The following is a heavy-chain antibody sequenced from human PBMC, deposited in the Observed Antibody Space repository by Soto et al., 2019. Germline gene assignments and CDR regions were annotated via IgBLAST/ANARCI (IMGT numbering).Heavy chain of an antibody. Sequence: AEPLSLTCAVYGGSFSGYYWTWIRQPPGKGLEWIGEINHSGSSNYNPSLKRRVTISVDTSKNQFSLKLSSVTAADTAVYYCARVVAYYYDRSRYQTQRYYFDYWGQGTLVTSSS. J-gene: IGHJ4*02. CDR3: ARVVAYYYDRSRYQTQRYYFDY. CDR2: INHSGSS. CDR1: GGSFSGYY. D-gene: IGHD3-22*01. V-gene: IGHV4-34*01.